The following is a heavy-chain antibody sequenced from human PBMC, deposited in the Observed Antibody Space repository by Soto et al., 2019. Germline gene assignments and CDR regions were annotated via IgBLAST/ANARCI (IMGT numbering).Heavy chain of an antibody. V-gene: IGHV3-43D*04. D-gene: IGHD2-2*01. CDR2: ISWDGGST. CDR1: GFTFDDYA. Sequence: GGYLRLSCADSGFTFDDYAMQWGRQAPGKGLEWVSLISWDGGSTYYADSVKGRFTISRDNSKNSMYLQMNSLRVEDSALYYCAKDMTRRDIVVVTVAPWGNYFYYFGMDVWGQGTTVTVS. CDR3: AKDMTRRDIVVVTVAPWGNYFYYFGMDV. J-gene: IGHJ6*02.